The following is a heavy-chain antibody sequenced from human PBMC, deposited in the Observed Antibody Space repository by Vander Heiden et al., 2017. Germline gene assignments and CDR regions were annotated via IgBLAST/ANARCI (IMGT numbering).Heavy chain of an antibody. V-gene: IGHV3-33*01. D-gene: IGHD2-15*01. Sequence: QVQLVESGGGVVQPGRSLRLSCAASGFTFSSYGLHWFRQAPGKGLEWVAVIWYDGSNKYYADSVKGRFTISRDNSKNTLYLQMNSLRAEDTAVYYCARATAALYYYYYGMDVWGQGTTVTVSS. CDR3: ARATAALYYYYYGMDV. J-gene: IGHJ6*02. CDR1: GFTFSSYG. CDR2: IWYDGSNK.